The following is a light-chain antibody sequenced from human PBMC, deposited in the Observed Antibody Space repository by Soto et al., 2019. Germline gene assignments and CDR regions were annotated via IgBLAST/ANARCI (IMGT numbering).Light chain of an antibody. V-gene: IGLV2-14*03. J-gene: IGLJ1*01. CDR2: DVS. Sequence: QSALTQPASVSGSPGQSITISCTGTSSVVGGYNYVSWYQHHPGKAPKLMIYDVSNRPSGVSNRFSGSKSGNTASLTISGLQAEYEADYYSSSYSSSSTYVFGTGTMVTVL. CDR1: SSVVGGYNY. CDR3: SSYSSSSTYV.